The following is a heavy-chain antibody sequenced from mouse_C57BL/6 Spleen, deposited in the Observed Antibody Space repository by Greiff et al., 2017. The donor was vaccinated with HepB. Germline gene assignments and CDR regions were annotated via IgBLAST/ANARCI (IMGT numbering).Heavy chain of an antibody. D-gene: IGHD4-1*01. V-gene: IGHV1-20*01. CDR3: ARSWDVWFAY. J-gene: IGHJ3*01. CDR1: GYSFTGYF. Sequence: EVKLQESGPELVKPGDSVKISCKASGYSFTGYFMNWVMQSHGKSLEWIGRINPYNGDTFYNQKFKGKATLTVDKSSSTAHMELRSLTSEDSAVYYCARSWDVWFAYWGQGTLVTVSA. CDR2: INPYNGDT.